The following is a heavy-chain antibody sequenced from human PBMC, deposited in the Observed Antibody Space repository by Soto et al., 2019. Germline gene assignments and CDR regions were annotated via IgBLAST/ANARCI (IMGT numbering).Heavy chain of an antibody. J-gene: IGHJ6*03. CDR2: ISSNGVGT. D-gene: IGHD6-19*01. CDR1: GFTFSNYA. Sequence: EGQLVESGGGLVQPGGSLRLSCAASGFTFSNYAMDWVRQAPGKVLEYVSGISSNGVGTYYANSVKDRFTISRDNSKKTLYLQMGSLRAEEMAVYYCARREQSDYYYMDVWGKGTSVTVSS. V-gene: IGHV3-64*01. CDR3: ARREQSDYYYMDV.